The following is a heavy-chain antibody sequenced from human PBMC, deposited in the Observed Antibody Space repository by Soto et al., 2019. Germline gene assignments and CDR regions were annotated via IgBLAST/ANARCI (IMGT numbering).Heavy chain of an antibody. V-gene: IGHV1-46*01. CDR1: GYTFTSYY. CDR3: ARAGHTEDYFDY. CDR2: INPSGGST. Sequence: ASVKVSCKASGYTFTSYYMRWVRQAPGQGLEWMGIINPSGGSTSYAQKFQGRVTMTRDTSTSTVYMELSSLRSEDTAVYYCARAGHTEDYFDYWGQGPRSPSPQ. D-gene: IGHD4-17*01. J-gene: IGHJ4*02.